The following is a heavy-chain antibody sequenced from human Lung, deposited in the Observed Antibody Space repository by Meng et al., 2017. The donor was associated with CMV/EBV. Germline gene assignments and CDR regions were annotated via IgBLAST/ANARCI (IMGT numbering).Heavy chain of an antibody. J-gene: IGHJ4*02. Sequence: QVQVQEPGPGLVKPSGTLSLTCGVSGVSISSNIRWTWVRQPPGKGLEWIGDIDDSGSTNYNPSLNSRISISLDKSKNHFSLKVNSVTAADTAVYHCARGKQDAWELLAYWGQGALVTVSS. CDR1: GVSISSNIR. D-gene: IGHD1-26*01. CDR2: IDDSGST. V-gene: IGHV4-4*02. CDR3: ARGKQDAWELLAY.